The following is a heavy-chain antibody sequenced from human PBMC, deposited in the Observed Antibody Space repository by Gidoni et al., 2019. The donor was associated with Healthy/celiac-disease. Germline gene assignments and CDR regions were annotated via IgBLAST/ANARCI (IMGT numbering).Heavy chain of an antibody. CDR2: ISWNSGSI. CDR3: AKDMSGSYLAHYGMDV. Sequence: EVQRVESGGGLVQPGRSLRRSWAASGFTFDDYAMHWVRQAPGKGLECVSGISWNSGSIGYADSVKGRFTISRDNAKNSLYLQMNSLRAEDTALYYCAKDMSGSYLAHYGMDVWGQGTTVTVSS. D-gene: IGHD1-26*01. J-gene: IGHJ6*02. V-gene: IGHV3-9*01. CDR1: GFTFDDYA.